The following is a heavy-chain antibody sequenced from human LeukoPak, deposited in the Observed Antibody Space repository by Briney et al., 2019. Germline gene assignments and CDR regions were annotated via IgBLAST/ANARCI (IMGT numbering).Heavy chain of an antibody. Sequence: SVKVSCKASGGTFSSYAISWVRQAPGQGLEWMGGIIPIFGTANYAQKFQGRVTITTDESTSTAYMELSSLRSEDTAVYYCARVLPPNDAFDIWGQGTMVTVSS. CDR2: IIPIFGTA. CDR3: ARVLPPNDAFDI. J-gene: IGHJ3*02. CDR1: GGTFSSYA. V-gene: IGHV1-69*05. D-gene: IGHD1-14*01.